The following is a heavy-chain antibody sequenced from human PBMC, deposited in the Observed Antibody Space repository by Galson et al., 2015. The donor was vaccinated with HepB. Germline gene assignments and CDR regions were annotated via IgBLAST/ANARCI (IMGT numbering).Heavy chain of an antibody. CDR1: GFSLSTSGVG. J-gene: IGHJ3*01. Sequence: PALVKPTQTLTVTCTFSGFSLSTSGVGVGWIRQPPGKALEWLAVIYWNDDKRFSPSLESRLTISKDISKNQVVLTMTNMDPVDTATYYCGHNRHEYTWGNSPNAFDVWGQGTMVAVSS. D-gene: IGHD3-16*01. CDR3: GHNRHEYTWGNSPNAFDV. CDR2: IYWNDDK. V-gene: IGHV2-5*01.